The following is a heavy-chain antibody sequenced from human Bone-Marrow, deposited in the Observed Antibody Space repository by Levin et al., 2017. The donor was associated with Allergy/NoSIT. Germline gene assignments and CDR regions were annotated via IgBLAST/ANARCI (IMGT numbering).Heavy chain of an antibody. CDR2: ISGSGDMT. CDR3: AKGSSSWFQENDS. J-gene: IGHJ5*01. V-gene: IGHV3-23*01. Sequence: GGSLRLSCTASGFMFHTSAMTWVRQAPGKGLVWVSAISGSGDMTSYADSVKGRFTVSRDNPKNMLFLQMDSLRVDDTAVIYCAKGSSSWFQENDSWGQGTLVTVSS. CDR1: GFMFHTSA. D-gene: IGHD6-13*01.